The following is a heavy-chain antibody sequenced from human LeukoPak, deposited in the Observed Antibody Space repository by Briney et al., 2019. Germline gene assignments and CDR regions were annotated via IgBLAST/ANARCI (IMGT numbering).Heavy chain of an antibody. J-gene: IGHJ4*02. CDR3: ARAVYRSGGYYFDY. CDR2: ISYEGSDK. Sequence: GRSLRLSCAASGFTFRIYSMQWVRQAPGKGLEGVAVISYEGSDKNYADSVKGRFTIYRDNYKNTLYLQMNSLRADATAVYSCARAVYRSGGYYFDYWDQGPLVIVSS. V-gene: IGHV3-30*04. CDR1: GFTFRIYS. D-gene: IGHD6-19*01.